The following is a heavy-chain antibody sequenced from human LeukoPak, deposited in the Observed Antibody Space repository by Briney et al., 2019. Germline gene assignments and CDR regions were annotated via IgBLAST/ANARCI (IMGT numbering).Heavy chain of an antibody. CDR2: INPNSGGT. J-gene: IGHJ6*02. V-gene: IGHV1-2*04. CDR1: GYTFTGYY. Sequence: ASVKVSCKASGYTFTGYYMHWVRQAPGQGLEWMGWINPNSGGTNYAQTFQGWVTMTRDTSISTAYMELSRLRSDDTAVYYCARQKPLVGTYYYGMDVWGQGTTVTVSS. CDR3: ARQKPLVGTYYYGMDV. D-gene: IGHD1-26*01.